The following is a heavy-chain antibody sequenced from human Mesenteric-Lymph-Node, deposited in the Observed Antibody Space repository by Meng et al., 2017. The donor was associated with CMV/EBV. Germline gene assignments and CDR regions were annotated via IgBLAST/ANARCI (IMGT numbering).Heavy chain of an antibody. CDR3: ARGSSYDILTGYFDY. D-gene: IGHD3-9*01. Sequence: QVQVHQLGAGLLKPSETLSVTCAVYGGSFSGYYWNWIRQSPEKGLEWIGEINHSGSTTYNPSFTSRIIISVDTSTNQISLNMSFVTAADTAVYYCARGSSYDILTGYFDYWGQGALVTVSS. V-gene: IGHV4-34*01. J-gene: IGHJ4*02. CDR2: INHSGST. CDR1: GGSFSGYY.